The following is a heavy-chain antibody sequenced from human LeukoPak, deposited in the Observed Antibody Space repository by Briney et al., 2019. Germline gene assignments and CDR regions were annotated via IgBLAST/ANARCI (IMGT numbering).Heavy chain of an antibody. J-gene: IGHJ3*02. D-gene: IGHD2-15*01. CDR1: GGSFSGYY. CDR2: INHRGST. Sequence: PSETLSLTCGIHGGSFSGYYWSWIRQTPQKGLEWLGEINHRGSTNHNPSLKSRVTLSVDTSNNQFSLKVLSVTAADTALYYCARRAVVGHNPQDVFDIWGQGTRVIVSS. V-gene: IGHV4-34*01. CDR3: ARRAVVGHNPQDVFDI.